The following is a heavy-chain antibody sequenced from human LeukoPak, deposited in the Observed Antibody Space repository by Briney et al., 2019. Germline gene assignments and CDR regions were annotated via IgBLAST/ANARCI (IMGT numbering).Heavy chain of an antibody. CDR1: GGSVSSGSYY. D-gene: IGHD2/OR15-2a*01. V-gene: IGHV4-61*01. CDR3: VRTIYYFDY. J-gene: IGHJ4*02. Sequence: SETLSLTCTVSGGSVSSGSYYWSWIRQPPGKGLEWIGYIYYSGSTNYNPSLKSRVTISVDTSKNQFSLKLSSVTAADTAVYYCVRTIYYFDYWGQGTLVTVSS. CDR2: IYYSGST.